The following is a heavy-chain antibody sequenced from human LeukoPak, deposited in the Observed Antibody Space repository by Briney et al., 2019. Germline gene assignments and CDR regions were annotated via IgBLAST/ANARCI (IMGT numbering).Heavy chain of an antibody. CDR1: GFTVSSNY. Sequence: GGSLRLSCAASGFTVSSNYMSWVRQAPGKGLEWVSVIYSGGSTYYADSVKGRFTISRDNAKNSLYLQMNSLRAEDTAVYYCARLGGVTEGDAFDIWGQGTMVTVSS. D-gene: IGHD3-16*01. CDR3: ARLGGVTEGDAFDI. J-gene: IGHJ3*02. CDR2: IYSGGST. V-gene: IGHV3-66*01.